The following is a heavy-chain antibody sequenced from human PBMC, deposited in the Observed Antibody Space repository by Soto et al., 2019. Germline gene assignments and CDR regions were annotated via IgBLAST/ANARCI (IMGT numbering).Heavy chain of an antibody. Sequence: ASVKVSCKASGYTFTSYGISWVRQAPGQGLEWMGWISAYNGNTNYAQKFQGRVTMTADESTSTAYMELSSLRSEDTAVYYCARTLYYCSGGSCQIPYYYYYGMDVWGQGTTVTVSS. CDR2: ISAYNGNT. V-gene: IGHV1-18*01. J-gene: IGHJ6*02. CDR3: ARTLYYCSGGSCQIPYYYYYGMDV. CDR1: GYTFTSYG. D-gene: IGHD2-15*01.